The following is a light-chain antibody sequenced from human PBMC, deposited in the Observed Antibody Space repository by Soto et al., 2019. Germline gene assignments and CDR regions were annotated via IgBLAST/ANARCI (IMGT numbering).Light chain of an antibody. CDR3: SSYTSSSTFYV. V-gene: IGLV2-14*01. CDR2: DVS. J-gene: IGLJ1*01. CDR1: SREFGGYNY. Sequence: QSLLTQPAPVSGSPGQSITISCTGTSREFGGYNYVSWYQQHPGKAPKLMIYDVSNRPSGVSNRFSGSKSGNTASLTISGLQAEDEADYYCSSYTSSSTFYVFGTGTKVTVL.